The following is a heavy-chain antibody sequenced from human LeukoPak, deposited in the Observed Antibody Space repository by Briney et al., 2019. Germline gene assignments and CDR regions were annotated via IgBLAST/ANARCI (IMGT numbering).Heavy chain of an antibody. CDR3: ARAGVYYDSSGYYDY. J-gene: IGHJ4*02. D-gene: IGHD3-22*01. V-gene: IGHV1-2*02. CDR2: INPNSGGT. Sequence: ASVKVSFMASGYTFTGYYMHWVRQAPGQGLEWMGWINPNSGGTNYAQKFQGRVTMTRDTSISTAYMELSRVRSDDTAVYYCARAGVYYDSSGYYDYWGQGTLVTVSS. CDR1: GYTFTGYY.